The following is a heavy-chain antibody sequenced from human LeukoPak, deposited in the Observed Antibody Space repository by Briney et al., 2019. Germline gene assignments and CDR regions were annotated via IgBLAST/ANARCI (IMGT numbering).Heavy chain of an antibody. CDR1: GGSISSYY. CDR3: ARDIDYYGSGSYYGGLNWFDP. J-gene: IGHJ5*02. CDR2: IYTSGST. V-gene: IGHV4-4*07. Sequence: SETLSLTRTVSGGSISSYYWSWIRQPAGKGLEWIGRIYTSGSTNYNPSLKSRVTMSVDTSKNQFSLKLSSVTAADTAVYYCARDIDYYGSGSYYGGLNWFDPWGQGTLVTVSS. D-gene: IGHD3-10*01.